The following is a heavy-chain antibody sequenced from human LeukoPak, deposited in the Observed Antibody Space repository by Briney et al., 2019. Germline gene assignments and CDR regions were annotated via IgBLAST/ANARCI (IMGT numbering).Heavy chain of an antibody. CDR2: ISGSGGST. CDR3: ARDRAKVIATLME. V-gene: IGHV3-23*01. CDR1: GFTFSSYA. Sequence: GGSLRLSCAASGFTFSSYAMSWVRQAPGKGLEWVSAISGSGGSTYYADSVKGRFTISRDNSKNTLYLQMNSLGAEDTAIYYCARDRAKVIATLMEWGQGTLVTVSS. D-gene: IGHD2-21*01. J-gene: IGHJ4*02.